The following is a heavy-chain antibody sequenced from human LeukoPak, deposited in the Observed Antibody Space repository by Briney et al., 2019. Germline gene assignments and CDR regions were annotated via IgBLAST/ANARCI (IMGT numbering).Heavy chain of an antibody. CDR3: AKTTPTYNWFDP. J-gene: IGHJ5*02. CDR1: GFTFSSSA. CDR2: ISGSGGST. V-gene: IGHV3-23*01. D-gene: IGHD1-1*01. Sequence: PGGSLRLSCAASGFTFSSSAMSWVRQATGKGLEWVSAISGSGGSTYYADSVKGRFYISRDNSKNILYLQVNSLRAEDTAVYFCAKTTPTYNWFDPWGQGSLVTVSS.